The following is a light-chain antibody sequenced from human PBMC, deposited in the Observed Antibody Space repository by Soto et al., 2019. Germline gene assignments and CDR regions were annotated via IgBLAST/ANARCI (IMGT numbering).Light chain of an antibody. V-gene: IGLV1-40*01. Sequence: QSVLTQPPSVSGAPGQGVTIDCTGTRNNIGAGDDVHWYRQVPGTAPKLLIYGNGNRPSGVPDRFSASKFGISASLTIAGIQADDEADYYCQSYDNRLTVSVFGGGTQLTV. CDR1: RNNIGAGDD. CDR2: GNG. J-gene: IGLJ3*02. CDR3: QSYDNRLTVSV.